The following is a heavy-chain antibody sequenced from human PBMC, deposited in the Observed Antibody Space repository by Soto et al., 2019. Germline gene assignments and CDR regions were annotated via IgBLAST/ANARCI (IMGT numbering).Heavy chain of an antibody. D-gene: IGHD2-2*01. CDR3: ARALPVAKGGFDP. V-gene: IGHV3-53*01. CDR2: IYTAGGT. J-gene: IGHJ5*02. Sequence: GGSLRLSCAASGFTVSNTYMTWVRQPPWKGLECGSVIYTAGGTNYADSVKGRFIISRDNSKNTLYLQMNSLRAEDTAVYYCARALPVAKGGFDPWGQGTLVTVSS. CDR1: GFTVSNTY.